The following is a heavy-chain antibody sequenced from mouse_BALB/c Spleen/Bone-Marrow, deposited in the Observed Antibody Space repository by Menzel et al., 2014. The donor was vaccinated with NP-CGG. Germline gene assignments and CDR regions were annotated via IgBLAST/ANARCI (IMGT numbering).Heavy chain of an antibody. J-gene: IGHJ2*01. CDR3: TTLARTNFDY. CDR1: GYTFSNYW. CDR2: IYPGNSDT. V-gene: IGHV1-5*01. D-gene: IGHD3-1*01. Sequence: EVQLQQSGTVLARSGAAVKMSCKASGYTFSNYWMHWVKQRPGQGLEWIGTIYPGNSDTTYNQKFKGKAKLTAVTSTSTAYMDLSSLTNEDSAVYYCTTLARTNFDYWGQGTTLTVSS.